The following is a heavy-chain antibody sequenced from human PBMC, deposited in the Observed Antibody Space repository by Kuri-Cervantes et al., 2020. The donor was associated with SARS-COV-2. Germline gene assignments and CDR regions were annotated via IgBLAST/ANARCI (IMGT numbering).Heavy chain of an antibody. CDR3: VRHPPIAVADYYFDY. CDR1: GGSFSGYY. CDR2: LYYSGST. Sequence: SQTLSLTCDVYGGSFSGYYWTWIRQPPGKGLEWIGSLYYSGSTYYNPSLKSRVTISIDTSKNQFSLRLSSVTAADTAVYYCVRHPPIAVADYYFDYWGQGAMVTVSS. V-gene: IGHV4-34*01. J-gene: IGHJ4*02. D-gene: IGHD6-19*01.